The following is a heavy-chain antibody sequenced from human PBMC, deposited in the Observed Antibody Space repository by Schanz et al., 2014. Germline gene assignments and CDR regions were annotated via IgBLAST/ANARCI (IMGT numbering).Heavy chain of an antibody. CDR1: GFTFSSYA. Sequence: EVQLVESGGGLVQPGRSLRLSCAASGFTFSSYALHWVRQAPGKGLEWVSSFNDGGVNKYYADSVKGRFTISRDNAKNSLFLQMNSLRAEDTAVYYCLAPDYGMDVWGQGTTVTVSS. V-gene: IGHV3-48*03. CDR2: FNDGGVNK. CDR3: LAPDYGMDV. J-gene: IGHJ6*02.